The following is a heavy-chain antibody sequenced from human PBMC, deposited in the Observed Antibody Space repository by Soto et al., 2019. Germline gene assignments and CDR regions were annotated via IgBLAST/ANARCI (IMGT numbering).Heavy chain of an antibody. CDR1: GFTFRIYT. CDR3: GTGYSSGWSEIY. J-gene: IGHJ4*02. Sequence: GGSLRLSCSASGFTFRIYTMLWVRQAPEKGLEYVSAISDAGGGSYYADSVKGRFTISRDDPKNTLYLQMSNLRAEDTAVYYCGTGYSSGWSEIYWGQGTLVTVSS. CDR2: ISDAGGGS. D-gene: IGHD6-19*01. V-gene: IGHV3-64D*06.